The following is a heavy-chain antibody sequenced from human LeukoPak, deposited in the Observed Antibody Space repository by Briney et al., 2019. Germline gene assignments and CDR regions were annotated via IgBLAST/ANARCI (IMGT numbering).Heavy chain of an antibody. Sequence: SETLSLTCTVPGGSISSYYWSWVRQPPGKGLEWIGYIYYSGSTNYNPSLKSRVTISVDTSKNQFSLKLSSVTAADTAVYYCARDDYRYWGQGTPVTVSS. CDR2: IYYSGST. D-gene: IGHD4/OR15-4a*01. V-gene: IGHV4-59*01. CDR3: ARDDYRY. J-gene: IGHJ4*02. CDR1: GGSISSYY.